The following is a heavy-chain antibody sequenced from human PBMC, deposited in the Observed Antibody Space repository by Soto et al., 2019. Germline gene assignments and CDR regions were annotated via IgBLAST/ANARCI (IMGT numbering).Heavy chain of an antibody. Sequence: QVQLVQSGAEVKKPGSSVKVSCKASGGTFSSYAISWVRQAPGQGLEWMGGIIPIFGTANYAQKFQGRVTITADEYTSTAYMELSSLRSEDTAVYYCARDPGAPASSADQDRYYSDGMDVWGQGTTVTVSS. CDR1: GGTFSSYA. CDR2: IIPIFGTA. V-gene: IGHV1-69*01. CDR3: ARDPGAPASSADQDRYYSDGMDV. J-gene: IGHJ6*02. D-gene: IGHD6-19*01.